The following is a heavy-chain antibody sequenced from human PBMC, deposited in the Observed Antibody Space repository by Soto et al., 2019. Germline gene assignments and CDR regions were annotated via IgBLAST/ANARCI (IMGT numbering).Heavy chain of an antibody. J-gene: IGHJ5*02. D-gene: IGHD6-19*01. V-gene: IGHV1-18*01. Sequence: QVQLVQSGAEVKKPGASVKVSCKASGYTFMNYGINWVRQAPGQGLEWMGWISAYNGNTDYAQKFQGRVTMTTDTSTSTAYMELRILRSDDTAVYYCARDPLTRYSSGWNWFDPWGQGTLVTVSS. CDR1: GYTFMNYG. CDR3: ARDPLTRYSSGWNWFDP. CDR2: ISAYNGNT.